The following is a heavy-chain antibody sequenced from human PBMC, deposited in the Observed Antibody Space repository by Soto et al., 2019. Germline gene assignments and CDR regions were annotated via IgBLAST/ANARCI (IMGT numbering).Heavy chain of an antibody. CDR1: GFTFSSYS. Sequence: GGSLRLSCAASGFTFSSYSMNWVRHAPGKGLEWVSSISSSSSYIYYADSVKGRFTISRDNAKNSLYLQMNSLRAEDTAVYYCAREHCSSTSCYTGNWFDPWGQGTLVTVSS. CDR3: AREHCSSTSCYTGNWFDP. J-gene: IGHJ5*02. CDR2: ISSSSSYI. V-gene: IGHV3-21*01. D-gene: IGHD2-2*02.